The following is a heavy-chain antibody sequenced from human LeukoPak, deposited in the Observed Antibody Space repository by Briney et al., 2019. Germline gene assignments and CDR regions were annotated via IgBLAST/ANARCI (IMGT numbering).Heavy chain of an antibody. Sequence: SVKVSCKASGGTFSSYAISWVRQAPGQGLEWMGGIIPIFGTANYAQKFQGRVTITADESTSTAYMEPSSLRSEDTAVYYCARGRPSYCGGDCYLTWGQGTLVTVSS. D-gene: IGHD2-21*02. V-gene: IGHV1-69*13. CDR2: IIPIFGTA. CDR1: GGTFSSYA. J-gene: IGHJ4*02. CDR3: ARGRPSYCGGDCYLT.